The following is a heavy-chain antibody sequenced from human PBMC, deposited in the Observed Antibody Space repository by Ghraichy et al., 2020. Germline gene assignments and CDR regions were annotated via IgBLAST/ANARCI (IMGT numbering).Heavy chain of an antibody. Sequence: GGSLRLSCAASGFTFSSYSMNWVRQAPGKGLEWVSSISSSSYIYYADSVKGRFTISRDNAKNSLYLQMNSLRAEDTAVYYCARDSLAALGAFDIWGQGTMVTVSS. CDR1: GFTFSSYS. CDR3: ARDSLAALGAFDI. CDR2: ISSSSYI. V-gene: IGHV3-21*01. J-gene: IGHJ3*02. D-gene: IGHD6-25*01.